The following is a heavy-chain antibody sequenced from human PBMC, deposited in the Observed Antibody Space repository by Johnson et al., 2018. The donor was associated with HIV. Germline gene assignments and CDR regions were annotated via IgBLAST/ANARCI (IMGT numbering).Heavy chain of an antibody. CDR1: GFTFSSYW. CDR3: ARQQLSRNVAFDI. CDR2: IKQDGSEK. J-gene: IGHJ3*02. Sequence: VQLVESWGGVVQPGRSLRLSCAASGFTFSSYWMSWVRQAPGKGLEWVANIKQDGSEKYYVDSVKGRFTISRDNAKNSLYLQMNSLRAEDTAVYYCARQQLSRNVAFDIWGQGTMVTVSS. D-gene: IGHD6-13*01. V-gene: IGHV3-7*05.